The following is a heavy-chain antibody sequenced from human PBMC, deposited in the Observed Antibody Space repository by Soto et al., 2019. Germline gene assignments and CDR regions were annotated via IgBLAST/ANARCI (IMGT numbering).Heavy chain of an antibody. Sequence: SATLSPTCTFGGTSITSSSYYWRWIREPPGKGLEWIGSIYYSGSTYYNPSLKSRVTISVDTSKNQFSLKLSSVTAADTAVYYCARHVRHPGAYGDYWGQGTLVTVS. V-gene: IGHV4-39*01. J-gene: IGHJ4*02. CDR3: ARHVRHPGAYGDY. CDR1: GTSITSSSYY. CDR2: IYYSGST. D-gene: IGHD4-17*01.